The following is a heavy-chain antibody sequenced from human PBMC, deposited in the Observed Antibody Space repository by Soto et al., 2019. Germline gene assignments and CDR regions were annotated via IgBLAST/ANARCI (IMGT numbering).Heavy chain of an antibody. D-gene: IGHD3-22*01. V-gene: IGHV2-5*02. Sequence: QITLKESGPTLVKPTQTLTLTCTFSGFSLSTSGVGVGWIRQPPGKALEWLALIYWDDDKRYSPSLKSRLTITKDTSKNQVVLTMTNMDPVDTATYYCAHSASGYYYDSMGYFDYWGQGTLVTVSS. CDR1: GFSLSTSGVG. CDR3: AHSASGYYYDSMGYFDY. J-gene: IGHJ4*02. CDR2: IYWDDDK.